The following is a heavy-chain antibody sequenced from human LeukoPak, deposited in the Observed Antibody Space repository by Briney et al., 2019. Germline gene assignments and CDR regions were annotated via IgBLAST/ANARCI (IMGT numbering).Heavy chain of an antibody. CDR1: GFTFSSYW. V-gene: IGHV3-74*01. CDR2: IDNDGIIT. CDR3: ARVVEARDGFDI. Sequence: GGSLRLSCAAPGFTFSSYWMHWVRQAPGKGLGWVARIDNDGIITNHADSVKGRFTISRDNDKNTLYLQMNSLRAEDTAVYYCARVVEARDGFDIWGQGTMVTVSS. D-gene: IGHD6-6*01. J-gene: IGHJ3*02.